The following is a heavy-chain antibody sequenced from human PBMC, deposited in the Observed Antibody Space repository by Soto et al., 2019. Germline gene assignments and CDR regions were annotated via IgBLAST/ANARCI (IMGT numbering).Heavy chain of an antibody. J-gene: IGHJ4*02. CDR2: INSDGSST. D-gene: IGHD2-15*01. CDR1: GFTFSSYW. Sequence: EVQLVESGGGLVQPGGSLRLSCAASGFTFSSYWMHWFRQAPAKGLVWVSRINSDGSSTSYADSVKGRFTISRDNAKNPLYLQMNSLRAADTAVYYCVRTSLVVAAATREDYWGQGTLVTVSS. CDR3: VRTSLVVAAATREDY. V-gene: IGHV3-74*01.